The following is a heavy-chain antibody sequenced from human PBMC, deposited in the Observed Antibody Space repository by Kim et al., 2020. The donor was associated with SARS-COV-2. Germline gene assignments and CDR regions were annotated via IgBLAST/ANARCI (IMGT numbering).Heavy chain of an antibody. CDR2: IYYSGST. D-gene: IGHD3-3*01. J-gene: IGHJ4*02. CDR3: AKGGGYLRFSFDY. Sequence: SETLSLTCSVSGDSITSVGYFWGWVRQRPGRGLEWIGYIYYSGSTFYNPSLKSRVDISVDTSKNQFSLKMTSVTAADTAVYYCAKGGGYLRFSFDYWGQG. CDR1: GDSITSVGYF. V-gene: IGHV4-31*03.